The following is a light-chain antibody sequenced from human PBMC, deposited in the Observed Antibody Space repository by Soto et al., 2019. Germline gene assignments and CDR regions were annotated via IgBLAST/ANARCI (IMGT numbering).Light chain of an antibody. CDR1: SSNIGAGYD. V-gene: IGLV1-40*01. J-gene: IGLJ2*01. Sequence: QSVLKQPPSVSGAPGQRVTISCTGSSSNIGAGYDVHWYQQLPGTAPKLLIYSNTNRPSGVPDRFSGSRSGTSASLAITGLQAEDEADYYCQSYDSSLSVSVFGGGTKLTV. CDR3: QSYDSSLSVSV. CDR2: SNT.